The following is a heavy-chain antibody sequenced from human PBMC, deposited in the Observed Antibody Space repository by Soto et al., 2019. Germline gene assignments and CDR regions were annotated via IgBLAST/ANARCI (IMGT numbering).Heavy chain of an antibody. Sequence: GGSLRLSCAASGFTFSSYSMNWVRQAPGKGLEWVSSISSSSSYIYYADSVKGRFTISRDNAKNSLYLQMNSLRAEDAAVYYWAREGSGSYSSAFDTGGKGKMLPVSS. CDR2: ISSSSSYI. CDR1: GFTFSSYS. J-gene: IGHJ3*02. CDR3: AREGSGSYSSAFDT. V-gene: IGHV3-21*01. D-gene: IGHD1-26*01.